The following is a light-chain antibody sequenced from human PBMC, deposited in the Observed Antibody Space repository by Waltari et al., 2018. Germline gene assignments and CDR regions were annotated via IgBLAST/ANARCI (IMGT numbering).Light chain of an antibody. CDR1: QSISSY. CDR3: QQSYSTPLT. V-gene: IGKV1-39*01. Sequence: IQMTQSPSSLSASVGDRVTITCRASQSISSYLNWDQQKPGKSTKLLIYAASRLKSGVPSRCSGSGSATYFTIIISSLQPEDSATYYCQQSYSTPLTFGGGTKVEIK. J-gene: IGKJ4*01. CDR2: AAS.